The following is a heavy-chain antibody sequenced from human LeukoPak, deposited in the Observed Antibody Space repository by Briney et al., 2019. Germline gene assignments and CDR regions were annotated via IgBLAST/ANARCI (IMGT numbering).Heavy chain of an antibody. CDR2: INHSGST. CDR3: ARLRSYEYSSSYYYYGMDV. J-gene: IGHJ6*02. V-gene: IGHV4-34*01. Sequence: SETLSLTCAVYGGSSSGYYWSWIRQPPGKGLEWIGEINHSGSTNYNPFLKSRVTISVDTSKNQFSLKLSSVTAADTAVYYCARLRSYEYSSSYYYYGMDVWGQGTTVTVSS. D-gene: IGHD6-6*01. CDR1: GGSSSGYY.